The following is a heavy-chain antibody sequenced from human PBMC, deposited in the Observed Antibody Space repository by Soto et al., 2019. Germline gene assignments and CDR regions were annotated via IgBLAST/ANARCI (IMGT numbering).Heavy chain of an antibody. CDR3: AKDAEDIVVVPAAPYFDY. Sequence: GGSLRLSCAASGFTFSSYAMSWVRQAPGKGLEWVSAISGSGGSTYYADSVKGRFTISRDNSKNTLYLQMNSLRAEDTAVYYCAKDAEDIVVVPAAPYFDYWGQGTLVTVSS. J-gene: IGHJ4*02. CDR1: GFTFSSYA. CDR2: ISGSGGST. D-gene: IGHD2-2*01. V-gene: IGHV3-23*01.